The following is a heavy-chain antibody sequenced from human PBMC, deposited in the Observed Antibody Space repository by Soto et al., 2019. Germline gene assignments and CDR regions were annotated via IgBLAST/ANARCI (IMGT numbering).Heavy chain of an antibody. CDR1: GASVSSRDHH. CDR3: AREKRGIAPYDY. CDR2: VYYSGST. Sequence: SETLSLTCTVSGASVSSRDHHWSWIRQPPGKGLEWIGYVYYSGSTHYNSSLKSRVTISVDTSKNQFSLNLSSVTAADTAVYYCAREKRGIAPYDYWGQGTLVTVSS. J-gene: IGHJ4*02. D-gene: IGHD6-13*01. V-gene: IGHV4-61*08.